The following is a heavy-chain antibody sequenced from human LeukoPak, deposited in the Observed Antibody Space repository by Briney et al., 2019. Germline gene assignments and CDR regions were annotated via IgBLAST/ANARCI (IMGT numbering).Heavy chain of an antibody. D-gene: IGHD5-18*01. CDR3: ARDKIQLWPTSHYYYYYYMDV. Sequence: GASVTVSCKSSGCTFSSYAINWVRQAPGQGLEWMGVTIPIFGTANYAQKFQGRVTITADNSTSTAYMELSSLRSEDTAVYYCARDKIQLWPTSHYYYYYYMDVWGKGTTVTVSS. CDR2: TIPIFGTA. CDR1: GCTFSSYA. V-gene: IGHV1-69*06. J-gene: IGHJ6*03.